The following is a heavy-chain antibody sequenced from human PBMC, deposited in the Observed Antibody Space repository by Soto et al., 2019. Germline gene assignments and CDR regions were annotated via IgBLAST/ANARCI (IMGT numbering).Heavy chain of an antibody. J-gene: IGHJ4*02. CDR1: GASITTYY. Sequence: PSETLSLTCAVSGASITTYYWSWIRQAPGKGLEWIGNVYHTGSTDYNSSLKSRVTISVDTSKNQFSLNMNSVTAADTAVYYCARRLFGSGWTLDSWGQGALVTVPQ. D-gene: IGHD6-19*01. CDR2: VYHTGST. V-gene: IGHV4-59*01. CDR3: ARRLFGSGWTLDS.